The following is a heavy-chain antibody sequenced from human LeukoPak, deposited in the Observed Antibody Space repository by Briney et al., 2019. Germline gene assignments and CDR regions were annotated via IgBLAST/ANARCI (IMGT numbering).Heavy chain of an antibody. J-gene: IGHJ4*02. CDR1: GGSISSGGYY. CDR2: IYYSGST. CDR3: ARASSWYVTY. V-gene: IGHV4-31*03. D-gene: IGHD6-13*01. Sequence: SETLSLTCTVSGGSISSGGYYWSWIRQHPGKGLEWIGYIYYSGSTYYNPSLKSRVTISVDTSKNQFSLKLSSVTAADTAVYYCARASSWYVTYCGQGTLVTVSS.